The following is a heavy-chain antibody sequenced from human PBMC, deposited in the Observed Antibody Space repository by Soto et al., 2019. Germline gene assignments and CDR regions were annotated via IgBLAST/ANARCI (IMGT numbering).Heavy chain of an antibody. J-gene: IGHJ4*02. D-gene: IGHD4-17*01. CDR1: GASISNDNYY. CDR2: IFHSGST. Sequence: QVQLQESGPGLVKPSQTLSLTCTVSGASISNDNYYWSWIRQPPGKGLEWIAYIFHSGSTNYSPALKNRATISIDASKTQFSLKLTSVTAADTAVYYCARGPTVTTDYLGQGTLVTVSS. V-gene: IGHV4-30-4*01. CDR3: ARGPTVTTDY.